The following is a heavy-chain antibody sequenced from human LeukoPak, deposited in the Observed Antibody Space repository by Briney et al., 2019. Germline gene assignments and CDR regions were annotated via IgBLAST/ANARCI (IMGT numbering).Heavy chain of an antibody. CDR1: GGSISSGGYY. Sequence: PSQTLSLTCTVSGGSISSGGYYWSWIRQPPGKGLEWIGYIYHSGSTYYNPSLKSRVTISVDRSKNQFSLKLSSVTAADTAVYYCARERGDSSWDYWGQGTLVTVSS. V-gene: IGHV4-30-2*01. CDR3: ARERGDSSWDY. CDR2: IYHSGST. D-gene: IGHD6-13*01. J-gene: IGHJ4*02.